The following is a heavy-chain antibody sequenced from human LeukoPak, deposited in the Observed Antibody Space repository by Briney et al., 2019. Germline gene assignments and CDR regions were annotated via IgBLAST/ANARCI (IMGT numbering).Heavy chain of an antibody. J-gene: IGHJ6*02. CDR1: GFTFSSYA. V-gene: IGHV3-23*01. D-gene: IGHD6-19*01. CDR2: VSDNGVRT. Sequence: PGGPLRLSCAASGFTFSSYAMSWVRQAPGKGLEWVSAVSDNGVRTHYADPVKGRFTIPRDNSKNTLYLQMNSLRVEDTAVYYCAKGRGARAESSRIGMDVWGQGTTATVSS. CDR3: AKGRGARAESSRIGMDV.